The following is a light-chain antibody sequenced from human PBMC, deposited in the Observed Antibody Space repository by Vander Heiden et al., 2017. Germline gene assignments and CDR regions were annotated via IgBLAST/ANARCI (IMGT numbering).Light chain of an antibody. CDR1: SSNIGAGYD. V-gene: IGLV1-40*01. CDR2: ANT. CDR3: QSFDNSLGCYV. J-gene: IGLJ1*01. Sequence: QSVLPQPPSVSGAPGQRVTIYCTGSSSNIGAGYDVHWYQQFPGTAPKLLIHANTNRPSGVPDRFSGSKSGTSASLAITGLQAEDEADFYCQSFDNSLGCYVFGTGTKVTVI.